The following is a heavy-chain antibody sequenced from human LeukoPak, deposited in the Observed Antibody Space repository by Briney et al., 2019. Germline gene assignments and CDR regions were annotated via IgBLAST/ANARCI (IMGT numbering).Heavy chain of an antibody. J-gene: IGHJ5*02. Sequence: GGSLRLFCAASGFTFSSYGMHWVRQAPGKGLEWVAVIWYDGSNKYYADSVKGRFTISRDNSKNTLYLQMNSLRAEDTAVYYCARFFEPASSGPWFDPWGQGTLVTVSS. D-gene: IGHD6-25*01. CDR3: ARFFEPASSGPWFDP. CDR1: GFTFSSYG. CDR2: IWYDGSNK. V-gene: IGHV3-33*01.